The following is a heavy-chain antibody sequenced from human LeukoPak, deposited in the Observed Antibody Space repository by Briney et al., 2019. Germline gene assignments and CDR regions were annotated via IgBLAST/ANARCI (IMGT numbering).Heavy chain of an antibody. D-gene: IGHD2-2*01. V-gene: IGHV3-23*01. J-gene: IGHJ4*02. Sequence: PGGSLRLSCAASGFTFKRYHMSWVRQAPGKGLDWVSSIDGGGTNTYYADSVKGRFTISRDNSKNTLYLQMNSLRAEDTAVYYCARDTVVPAAIDYWGQGTLVTVSS. CDR3: ARDTVVPAAIDY. CDR2: IDGGGTNT. CDR1: GFTFKRYH.